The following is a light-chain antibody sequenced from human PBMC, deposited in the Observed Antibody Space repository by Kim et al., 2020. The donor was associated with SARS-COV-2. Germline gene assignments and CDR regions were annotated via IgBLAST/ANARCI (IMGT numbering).Light chain of an antibody. Sequence: QSALTQPASVSGSPGQSITISCTGTSSDVGNYDYVSWYQQRPGTAPKVIIYEVNKRPSGVSDRFSGSKSGNTASLTVSGLQAEDETDYYCCSYAGSGTWVFGGGTQLTV. V-gene: IGLV2-23*02. CDR1: SSDVGNYDY. J-gene: IGLJ3*02. CDR2: EVN. CDR3: CSYAGSGTWV.